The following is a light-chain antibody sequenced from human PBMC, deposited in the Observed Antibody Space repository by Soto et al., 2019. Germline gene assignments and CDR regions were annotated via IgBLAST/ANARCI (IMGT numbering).Light chain of an antibody. J-gene: IGKJ4*01. CDR1: QSVRNN. CDR3: QHYSDWPLT. CDR2: GIS. Sequence: EIVMTQSPATLSVSPGERATLSCRASQSVRNNYLAWYQQKPGQAPRLLIYGISTRATGIPARFSGSWSWTEFTLTINSLQSEDFAVYYCQHYSDWPLTFGGGTKVEIK. V-gene: IGKV3-15*01.